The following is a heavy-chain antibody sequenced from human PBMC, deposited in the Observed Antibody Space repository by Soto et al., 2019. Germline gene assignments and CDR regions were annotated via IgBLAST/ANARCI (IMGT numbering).Heavy chain of an antibody. CDR2: ISAYDGYT. D-gene: IGHD3-22*01. CDR1: GYTFTSYG. V-gene: IGHV1-18*01. CDR3: ARGGFYDSSGARNYYYYGMNV. Sequence: QVQLVQSGAEVKKPGASVKVSCKASGYTFTSYGINWVRQAPGQGLEWLGWISAYDGYTNYAQILQGRVSMTTDTSPKTAYMELRRLSSDDTAMYYGARGGFYDSSGARNYYYYGMNVWGQGTTVTVSS. J-gene: IGHJ6*02.